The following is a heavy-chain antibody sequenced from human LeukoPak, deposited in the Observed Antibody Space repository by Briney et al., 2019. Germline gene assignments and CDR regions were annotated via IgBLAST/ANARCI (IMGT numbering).Heavy chain of an antibody. CDR2: IYYSGRT. V-gene: IGHV4-39*01. Sequence: SETLSLTCTIFGDSVSRSDSYWDWIRQPPGKGLEWIGTIYYSGRTYYSPSLKSRVTISVDTSKNQFSLKLSSVTAADTAVYYCARHYDILTGYNRRFGGNWFDPWGQGTLVTVSS. J-gene: IGHJ5*02. CDR1: GDSVSRSDSY. D-gene: IGHD3-9*01. CDR3: ARHYDILTGYNRRFGGNWFDP.